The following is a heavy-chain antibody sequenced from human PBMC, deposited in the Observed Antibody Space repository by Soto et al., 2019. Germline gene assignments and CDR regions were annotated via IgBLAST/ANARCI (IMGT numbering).Heavy chain of an antibody. CDR1: GYTFNSYY. V-gene: IGHV1-46*02. J-gene: IGHJ6*03. CDR2: INPNTGST. CDR3: ARLDTLFGLNYYYYYMDV. D-gene: IGHD5-18*01. Sequence: GASVKVSCKASGYTFNSYYIHWVRQAPGQGLEWMGIINPNTGSTSHAQSFRGRVTVTRDTSTNTAYMELTGLTSEDTAVYYCARLDTLFGLNYYYYYMDVWGKGTTVNVSS.